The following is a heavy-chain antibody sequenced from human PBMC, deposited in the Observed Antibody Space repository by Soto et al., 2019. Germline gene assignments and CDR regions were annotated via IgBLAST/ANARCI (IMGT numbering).Heavy chain of an antibody. CDR2: INTRGNII. D-gene: IGHD3-22*01. CDR3: ARDIDYYDSSGYQDY. V-gene: IGHV3-48*03. Sequence: GGSLRLSCAASGFIFSRYEMNWVRQAPGKGLEWVSYINTRGNIIHYADSVKGRFTISRDNAENSLYLQMNRLRAEDTAVYYCARDIDYYDSSGYQDYWGQGSLVTVSS. J-gene: IGHJ4*02. CDR1: GFIFSRYE.